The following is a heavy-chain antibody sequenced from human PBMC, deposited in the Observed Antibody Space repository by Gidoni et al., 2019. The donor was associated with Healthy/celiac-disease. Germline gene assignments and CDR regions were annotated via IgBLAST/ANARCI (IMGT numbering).Heavy chain of an antibody. CDR1: GGSFSGYY. Sequence: QVQLQQWGAGLLKPSETLSLTCAVYGGSFSGYYWSWIRQPPGKGLEWIGEINHSGSTNYNPSLKSRVTISVDTSKNQFSLKLSSVTAADTAVYYWARGLAARPNYYYGMDVWCQGTTVTVSS. J-gene: IGHJ6*02. CDR3: ARGLAARPNYYYGMDV. CDR2: INHSGST. D-gene: IGHD6-6*01. V-gene: IGHV4-34*01.